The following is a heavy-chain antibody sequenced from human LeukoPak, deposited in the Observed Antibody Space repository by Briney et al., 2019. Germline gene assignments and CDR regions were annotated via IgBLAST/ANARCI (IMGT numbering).Heavy chain of an antibody. D-gene: IGHD1-26*01. CDR3: ARTLTYSGSYFNWFDP. CDR1: GGTFSSYA. J-gene: IGHJ5*02. Sequence: GASVKGSCKASGGTFSSYAISWVGQAPGQGLEWMGGIIPIFGTANYAQKFQGRVTITADESTSTAYMELSSLRSEDTAVYYCARTLTYSGSYFNWFDPWGQGTLVTVSS. V-gene: IGHV1-69*01. CDR2: IIPIFGTA.